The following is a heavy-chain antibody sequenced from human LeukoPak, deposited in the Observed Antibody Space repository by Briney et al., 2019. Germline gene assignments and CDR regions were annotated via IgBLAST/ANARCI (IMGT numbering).Heavy chain of an antibody. Sequence: SGGSLRLSCAASGFTFSSYAMSWVRQAPGKGLEWVSAISGSGGSTYYADSVKGRFTISRDNSKNTLYLQMNSLRAEDTAVYYCAKVQAAEGGYYDISGYSHPFFDYWGQGTLVTVSS. D-gene: IGHD3-22*01. J-gene: IGHJ4*02. CDR3: AKVQAAEGGYYDISGYSHPFFDY. V-gene: IGHV3-23*01. CDR2: ISGSGGST. CDR1: GFTFSSYA.